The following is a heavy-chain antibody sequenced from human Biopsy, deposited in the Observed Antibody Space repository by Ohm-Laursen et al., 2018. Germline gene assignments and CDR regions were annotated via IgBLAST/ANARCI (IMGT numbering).Heavy chain of an antibody. CDR1: GDSINSSY. J-gene: IGHJ4*02. CDR3: ARRGSGGRSFDY. V-gene: IGHV4-59*08. Sequence: SETLSFTCTVSGDSINSSYWSWIRQPPGKGLEWIGFISNSGNTNYNPSLKSRVTISVDTSKNQISLKLGSVTVADTAVFYCARRGSGGRSFDYWGQGSLVTVSS. D-gene: IGHD2-15*01. CDR2: ISNSGNT.